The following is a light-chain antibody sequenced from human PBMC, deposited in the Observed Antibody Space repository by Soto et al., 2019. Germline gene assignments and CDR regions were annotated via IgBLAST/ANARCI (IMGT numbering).Light chain of an antibody. Sequence: QSALTQPPSASGTPGQRVTISCSGSTSGLEIKILNWYQHLPGKAPKLLIYNDDQRPSGVPDRFSGSGSGTSASRVIAGPRTEDGAEHDRPGWEQSLLGPVFGGGPTLTV. CDR2: NDD. V-gene: IGLV1-44*01. CDR3: PGWEQSLLGPV. CDR1: TSGLEIKI. J-gene: IGLJ3*02.